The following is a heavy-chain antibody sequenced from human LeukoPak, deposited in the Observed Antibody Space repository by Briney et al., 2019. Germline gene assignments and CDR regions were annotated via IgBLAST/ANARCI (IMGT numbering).Heavy chain of an antibody. CDR2: IYPGDSDT. V-gene: IGHV5-51*01. J-gene: IGHJ2*01. CDR3: AKRGADRDRYFTL. Sequence: GESLKISCKGFGYSFPSYWIGWVRQMPGKGLEWMGIIYPGDSDTRYSPSFQGQVTISADKSISTAYLQWSSLKASDTGIYYCAKRGADRDRYFTLWGRGTLVTVSS. CDR1: GYSFPSYW. D-gene: IGHD2-15*01.